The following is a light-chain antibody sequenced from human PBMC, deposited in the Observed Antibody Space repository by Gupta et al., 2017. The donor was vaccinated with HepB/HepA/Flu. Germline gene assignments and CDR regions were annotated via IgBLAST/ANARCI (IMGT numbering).Light chain of an antibody. CDR2: GAS. CDR1: QSVSSSF. CDR3: QQYGDSPWT. V-gene: IGKV3-20*01. J-gene: IGKJ1*01. Sequence: SVLTESPGTLSLSPGERATLSYRPSQSVSSSFLAWYQQKSGQTPRVIIYGASSRATGIPDRFSGSGSGTDFTLTISRLEPEDFAVYYCQQYGDSPWTFGQGTKVEIK.